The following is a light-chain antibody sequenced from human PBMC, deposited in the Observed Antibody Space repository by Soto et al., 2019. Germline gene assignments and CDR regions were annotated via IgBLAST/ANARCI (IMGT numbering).Light chain of an antibody. CDR2: EVS. CDR3: SSYTSTILYV. V-gene: IGLV2-14*01. CDR1: SSDFGASNY. J-gene: IGLJ1*01. Sequence: QSVLTQPGSVSGSLGQSVTISCTGTSSDFGASNYVSWYQQYPGKAPKLMLYEVSVRPSGVSNRFSGSKSGNTASLTISGLQAEDEADYYCSSYTSTILYVFGTGTKLTVL.